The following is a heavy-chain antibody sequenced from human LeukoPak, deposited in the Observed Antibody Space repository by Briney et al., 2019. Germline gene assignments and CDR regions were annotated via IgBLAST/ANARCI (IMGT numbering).Heavy chain of an antibody. CDR1: GFTFTTYT. CDR2: ISGSGAYI. V-gene: IGHV3-21*01. D-gene: IGHD6-13*01. Sequence: GGSLRLSCAASGFTFTTYTMNWVRQAPGKGLEWVSSISGSGAYIYYADSVKGRFTISRDNVKNSLYLQMNSLSAEDTALYYCASRCSHXSCXXXXYGLXVWGQXTTVTVX. CDR3: ASRCSHXSCXXXXYGLXV. J-gene: IGHJ6*02.